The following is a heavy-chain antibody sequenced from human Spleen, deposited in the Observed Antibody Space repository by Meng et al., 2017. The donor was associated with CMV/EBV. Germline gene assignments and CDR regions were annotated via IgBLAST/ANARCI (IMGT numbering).Heavy chain of an antibody. Sequence: GESLKISCAASGFTFSDYYMTWIRQVPGKGLEWVSDISSSGSTTYYADSVKGRFTISRDNAKNSLYLQMNSLRAEDTAVYYCGGGMGGLRFLEWPPPAMDVWGQGTTVTVSS. CDR1: GFTFSDYY. CDR2: ISSSGSTT. J-gene: IGHJ6*02. V-gene: IGHV3-11*04. CDR3: GGGMGGLRFLEWPPPAMDV. D-gene: IGHD3-3*01.